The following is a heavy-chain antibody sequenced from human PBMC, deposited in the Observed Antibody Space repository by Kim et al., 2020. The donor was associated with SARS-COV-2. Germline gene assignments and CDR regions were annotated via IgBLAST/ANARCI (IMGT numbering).Heavy chain of an antibody. CDR2: LNTNTGTP. V-gene: IGHV7-4-1*02. CDR1: GYFFTSIA. J-gene: IGHJ2*01. D-gene: IGHD6-13*01. CDR3: AARYSSSYFDL. Sequence: ASVKVSCKASGYFFTSIAIHWVRQAPGQGLEWMGWLNTNTGTPTYARGFTGRFVFSLDTSVSTAYLQISSLRADDTAVYFCAARYSSSYFDLWGRGTLVTVSS.